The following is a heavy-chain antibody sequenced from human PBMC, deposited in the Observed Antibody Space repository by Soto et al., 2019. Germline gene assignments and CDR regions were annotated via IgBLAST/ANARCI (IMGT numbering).Heavy chain of an antibody. V-gene: IGHV3-21*01. CDR3: ARVGDRTTVTAPGDY. CDR1: GFTFSSYS. D-gene: IGHD4-17*01. J-gene: IGHJ4*02. Sequence: GGSLRLSCAASGFTFSSYSMNWVRQAPGKGLEWVSSISSSSSYIYYADSVKGRFTISRDNAKNSLYLQMNSLRAEDTAVYYCARVGDRTTVTAPGDYWGQGTLVTVSS. CDR2: ISSSSSYI.